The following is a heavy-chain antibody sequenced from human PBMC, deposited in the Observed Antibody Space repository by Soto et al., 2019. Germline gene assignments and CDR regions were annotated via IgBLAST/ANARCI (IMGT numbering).Heavy chain of an antibody. J-gene: IGHJ4*02. D-gene: IGHD1-26*01. CDR3: ARDKIKGAPDYLDS. CDR2: IAHDGTIK. Sequence: QEQLVESGGDVVQPGRSLTLSCAASGFTFSDNAMHWVRQAPGKGLEWVAVIAHDGTIKIYRDSVKGRFTISRDDSKSTLYLQMNSLRPEDTAVYYCARDKIKGAPDYLDSWGQGTLVTVSS. CDR1: GFTFSDNA. V-gene: IGHV3-30-3*01.